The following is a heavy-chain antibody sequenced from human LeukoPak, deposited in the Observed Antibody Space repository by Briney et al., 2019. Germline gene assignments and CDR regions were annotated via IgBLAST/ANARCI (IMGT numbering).Heavy chain of an antibody. Sequence: GESLKISCKGSGYGFTSYWISWVRQMPGKGMEWMGRIDPSDSYTNYSPSFQGHVTISADKSISTAYLQWSSLKASDTAMYYCARQGDCSSTSCSWYFDYWGQGTLVTVSS. J-gene: IGHJ4*02. D-gene: IGHD2-2*01. CDR1: GYGFTSYW. CDR3: ARQGDCSSTSCSWYFDY. V-gene: IGHV5-10-1*01. CDR2: IDPSDSYT.